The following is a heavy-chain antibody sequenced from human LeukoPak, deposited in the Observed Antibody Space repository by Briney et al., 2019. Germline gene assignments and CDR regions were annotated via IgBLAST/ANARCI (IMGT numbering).Heavy chain of an antibody. CDR3: AREAYGDYSGMDV. J-gene: IGHJ6*02. CDR2: ISSSSSTI. D-gene: IGHD4-17*01. V-gene: IGHV3-48*01. Sequence: GGSLRLSCAASGFTFSSYSMNWVRQAPGKGQEWVSYISSSSSTIYYADSVKGRFTISRDNAKNSLYLQMNSLRAEDTAVYYCAREAYGDYSGMDVWGQGTTVTVSS. CDR1: GFTFSSYS.